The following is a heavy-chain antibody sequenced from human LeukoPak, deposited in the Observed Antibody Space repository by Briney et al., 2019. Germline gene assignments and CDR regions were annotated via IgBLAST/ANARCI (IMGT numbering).Heavy chain of an antibody. CDR1: GYTFTSYG. CDR2: ISIYNGNT. D-gene: IGHD3-3*01. CDR3: ARITYDFWSGYYMPDDP. Sequence: GASVKVSCKASGYTFTSYGISWVRQAPGQGLEWMGWISIYNGNTDYAQKLRGRATMTTDTSTSTAYLELRGLRSDDTAVYYCARITYDFWSGYYMPDDPWGQGTLVTVSS. J-gene: IGHJ5*02. V-gene: IGHV1-18*01.